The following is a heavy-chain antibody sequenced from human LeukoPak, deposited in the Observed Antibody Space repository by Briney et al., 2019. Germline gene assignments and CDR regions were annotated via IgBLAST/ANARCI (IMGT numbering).Heavy chain of an antibody. V-gene: IGHV4-34*01. J-gene: IGHJ4*02. CDR1: GGSFSGYY. CDR2: INRSGST. D-gene: IGHD6-13*01. CDR3: ARAGNGYSSSWYVSHFDY. Sequence: SETLSLTCAVYGGSFSGYYWSWIRQPPGKGLEWIGEINRSGSTNYKPSLKSRVTISVDTSKNQFSLKLSSVTAADTAVYYCARAGNGYSSSWYVSHFDYWGQGTLVTVSS.